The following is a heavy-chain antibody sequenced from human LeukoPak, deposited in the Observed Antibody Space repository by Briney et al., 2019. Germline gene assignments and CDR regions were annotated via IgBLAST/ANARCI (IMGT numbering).Heavy chain of an antibody. V-gene: IGHV4-61*02. J-gene: IGHJ4*02. CDR1: GGSISSGSYY. D-gene: IGHD6-19*01. CDR3: AREIGLVGEIDY. Sequence: SETLSLTCTVSGGSISSGSYYWSWIRQPAGKGLEWIGRIYTSGSTNYNPSLKSRVTISVDTSKNQFSLKLSSVTAADTAVYYCAREIGLVGEIDYWGQGTLVTVSS. CDR2: IYTSGST.